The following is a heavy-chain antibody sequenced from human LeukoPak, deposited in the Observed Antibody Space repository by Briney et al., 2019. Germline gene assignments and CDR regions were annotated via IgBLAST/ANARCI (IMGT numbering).Heavy chain of an antibody. D-gene: IGHD3-9*01. CDR2: IRYDGSNK. V-gene: IGHV3-30*02. J-gene: IGHJ4*02. CDR1: GFTFSSYG. CDR3: AKDFSYDILTGYPGGYFDY. Sequence: GGSLRLSCAASGFTFSSYGMHWVRQAPGKGLEWVAFIRYDGSNKYYADSVKGRFTITRDNSKNTLYLQMNSLRAEDTAVYYCAKDFSYDILTGYPGGYFDYWGQGTLVTVSS.